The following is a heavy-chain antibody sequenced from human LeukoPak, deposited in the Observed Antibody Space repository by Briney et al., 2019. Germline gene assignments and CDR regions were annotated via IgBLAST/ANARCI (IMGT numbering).Heavy chain of an antibody. V-gene: IGHV3-66*02. D-gene: IGHD1-26*01. CDR1: GFTVSRNY. CDR2: IYSGGST. J-gene: IGHJ4*02. Sequence: GGSLRLSWAASGFTVSRNYMSWVRQAAGKGREGVSVIYSGGSTYYADSVKRRFTTSRDNSKNTLYLQMNRLRAEDTAVYYCARAKWGSDFDYWGQGTLVTVSS. CDR3: ARAKWGSDFDY.